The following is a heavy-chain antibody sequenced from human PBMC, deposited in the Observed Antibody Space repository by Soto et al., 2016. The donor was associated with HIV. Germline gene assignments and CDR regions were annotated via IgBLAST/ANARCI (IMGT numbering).Heavy chain of an antibody. CDR3: ARIHGGDYLDS. Sequence: QVQLQESGPGLVKPSETLSLTCSVSDYSIVSEFYWAWIRQPPGKGLEWIGTVYQGGNIYERGTTYYNPSLKSRVAISVDTSKNQFSVKLSPVTAADTALYFCARIHGGDYLDSWGQGTLVTVSS. J-gene: IGHJ4*02. V-gene: IGHV4-38-2*01. CDR1: DYSIVSEFY. CDR2: VYQGGNIYERGTT. D-gene: IGHD4-17*01.